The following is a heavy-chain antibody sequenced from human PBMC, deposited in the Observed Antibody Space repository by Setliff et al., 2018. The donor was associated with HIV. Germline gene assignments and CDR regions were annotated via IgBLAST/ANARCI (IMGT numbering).Heavy chain of an antibody. CDR3: AAGHYGA. CDR1: DFDISTNY. Sequence: QSGGSLRLSCAASDFDISTNYMRWIRQAPGKGLECVSVMYKDGSTFYADSVKGRFTTSRDNSNNVLFLQMNSLRAEDTALYYCAAGHYGAWGQGILVTVSS. J-gene: IGHJ4*02. CDR2: MYKDGST. V-gene: IGHV3-53*01. D-gene: IGHD4-17*01.